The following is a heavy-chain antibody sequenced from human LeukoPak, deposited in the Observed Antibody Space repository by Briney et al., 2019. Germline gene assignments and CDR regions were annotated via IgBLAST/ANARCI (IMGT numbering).Heavy chain of an antibody. CDR3: ARAHIAYSNYV. CDR2: IYSGGST. D-gene: IGHD4-11*01. Sequence: GGSLRLSCAASGFTVSSNYMSWVRQAPGQGLEWVSVIYSGGSTYYADSVKGRFTISRDNSKNTLYLQMNSLRAEDTAVYYCARAHIAYSNYVWGQGTLVTVSS. V-gene: IGHV3-53*01. CDR1: GFTVSSNY. J-gene: IGHJ4*02.